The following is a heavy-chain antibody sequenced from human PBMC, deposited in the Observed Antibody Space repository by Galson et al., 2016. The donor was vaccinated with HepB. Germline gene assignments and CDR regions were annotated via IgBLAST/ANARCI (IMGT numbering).Heavy chain of an antibody. CDR2: VNPSGGKT. V-gene: IGHV1-46*01. Sequence: SVKVSCKASGYTFTSYYIHWVRRAPGQGLEWMGVVNPSGGKTTHAQKFQGRVAMTRDTSTSTVYLELSRLRSEDTAVYYCARERGGSTGFLDPWGQGTLVTVSS. CDR3: ARERGGSTGFLDP. J-gene: IGHJ5*02. D-gene: IGHD1-26*01. CDR1: GYTFTSYY.